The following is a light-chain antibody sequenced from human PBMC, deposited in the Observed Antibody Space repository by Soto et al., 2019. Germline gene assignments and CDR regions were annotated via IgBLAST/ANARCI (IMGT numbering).Light chain of an antibody. J-gene: IGLJ1*01. Sequence: QSALTQPRSVSGSPGQSVTISCTGISSDVVSYNYVSWYQHHPGKAPKLMIYDVTKRPSGVPDRFSGSKSGDTASLTISGLQAEDEADYYCCSYAGSYTYVFGIGTKLTVL. CDR2: DVT. CDR1: SSDVVSYNY. V-gene: IGLV2-11*01. CDR3: CSYAGSYTYV.